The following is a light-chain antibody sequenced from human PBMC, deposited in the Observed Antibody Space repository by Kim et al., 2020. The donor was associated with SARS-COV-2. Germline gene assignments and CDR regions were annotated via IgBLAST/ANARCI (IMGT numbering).Light chain of an antibody. Sequence: QRVTIACTGNSSNIGAGYDVHWYQQLPGTAPKLLIYGNSNRPSGVPDRFSGSKSGTSASLAITGLQAEDEADYYCQSYDSSLSGWVFGGGTKSPS. J-gene: IGLJ3*02. CDR2: GNS. V-gene: IGLV1-40*01. CDR1: SSNIGAGYD. CDR3: QSYDSSLSGWV.